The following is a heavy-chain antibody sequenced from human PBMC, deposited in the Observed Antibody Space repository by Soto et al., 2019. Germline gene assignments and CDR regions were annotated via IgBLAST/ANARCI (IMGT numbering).Heavy chain of an antibody. D-gene: IGHD3-10*01. CDR2: IWSDGSNG. Sequence: QVQLVESGGGVVQPGRSLRLSCAASEFTFSRHGMHWVRQAPGKGLQWVGVIWSDGSNGVYVDSVKGRFIISRDNSKNILYLQMSSLRAEDTAVYYCARERTFGDNKHNYMDVWGTGITVTVCS. CDR1: EFTFSRHG. V-gene: IGHV3-33*01. J-gene: IGHJ6*03. CDR3: ARERTFGDNKHNYMDV.